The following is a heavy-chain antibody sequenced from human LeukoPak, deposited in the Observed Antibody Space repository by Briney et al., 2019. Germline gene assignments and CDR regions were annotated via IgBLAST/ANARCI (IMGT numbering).Heavy chain of an antibody. CDR2: INPNSGGT. D-gene: IGHD3-22*01. CDR1: GYTFTGYY. CDR3: ARGTYYYDSSGYYWHY. J-gene: IGHJ4*02. Sequence: GASVKVSCKASGYTFTGYYMHWARQAPGQGLEWMGWINPNSGGTNYAQKFQGRVTMTRDTSISTAYMELSRLRSDDTAVYYCARGTYYYDSSGYYWHYWGQGTLVTVSS. V-gene: IGHV1-2*02.